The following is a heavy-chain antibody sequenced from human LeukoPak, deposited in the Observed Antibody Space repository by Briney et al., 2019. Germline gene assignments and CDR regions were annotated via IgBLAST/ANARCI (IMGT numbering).Heavy chain of an antibody. Sequence: SVKVSCKASGGTFSSYAISWVRQAPGQGREWMGRIIPILGIANYAQKFQGRVTITADRSTSTAYMELSSLRSEDTAVYYCASNPRDGYNYYYYGMDVWGQGTTVTVSS. CDR2: IIPILGIA. J-gene: IGHJ6*02. CDR3: ASNPRDGYNYYYYGMDV. D-gene: IGHD5-24*01. CDR1: GGTFSSYA. V-gene: IGHV1-69*04.